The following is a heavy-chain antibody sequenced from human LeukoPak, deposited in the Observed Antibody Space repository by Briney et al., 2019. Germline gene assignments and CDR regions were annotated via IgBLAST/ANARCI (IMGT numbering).Heavy chain of an antibody. J-gene: IGHJ6*03. Sequence: PSETLPLTCAVYGGSFSGYYWSWIRQPPGKGLEWIGEINQSGSTNYNPSLKSRVTISADTSKNQFSLKLSSVTAADTAVYYCARGWYYYYYMDVWGKGTTVTVSS. CDR1: GGSFSGYY. V-gene: IGHV4-34*01. CDR2: INQSGST. CDR3: ARGWYYYYYMDV.